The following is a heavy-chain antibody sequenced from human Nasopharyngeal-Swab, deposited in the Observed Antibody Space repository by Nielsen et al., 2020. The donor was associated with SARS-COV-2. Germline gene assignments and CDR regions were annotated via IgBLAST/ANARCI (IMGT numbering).Heavy chain of an antibody. Sequence: SLKISCAASGFTFDDYAMHWVRQAPGKGLEWVSGISWNSGSIGYADSVKGRFTISRDNAKNSLYLQMNSLRAEDTALYHCAKSHSSAPYYYYYGMDVWGQGTTVTVSS. CDR2: ISWNSGSI. CDR3: AKSHSSAPYYYYYGMDV. J-gene: IGHJ6*02. D-gene: IGHD3-22*01. V-gene: IGHV3-9*01. CDR1: GFTFDDYA.